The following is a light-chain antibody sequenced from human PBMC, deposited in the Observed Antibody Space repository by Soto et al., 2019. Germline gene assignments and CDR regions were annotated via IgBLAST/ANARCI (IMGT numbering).Light chain of an antibody. V-gene: IGLV2-14*01. CDR1: RTDVGGYNY. Sequence: SALPSLFCLSESPGEPRTIQFPGTRTDVGGYNYVSWYQQHPGKAPKVMIYEVSNRPSGVSNRFSGSKSGNTASLTISGLQAEDEADYYCSSYTCIKHLVFGGRTK. J-gene: IGLJ2*01. CDR3: SSYTCIKHLV. CDR2: EVS.